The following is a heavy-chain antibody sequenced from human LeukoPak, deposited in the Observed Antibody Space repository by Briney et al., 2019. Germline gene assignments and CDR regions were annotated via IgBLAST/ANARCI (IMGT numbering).Heavy chain of an antibody. Sequence: ASVKVSCKASGYIFTGYFIHWVRQAPGQGLEWMGRINPNSGDTYYPQTFQGRVTMTRDTSINTAYMELGRLRSDDTAVYYCARDLSSTSNWELDHWGQGALVTVFS. CDR3: ARDLSSTSNWELDH. J-gene: IGHJ4*02. CDR2: INPNSGDT. D-gene: IGHD7-27*01. V-gene: IGHV1-2*06. CDR1: GYIFTGYF.